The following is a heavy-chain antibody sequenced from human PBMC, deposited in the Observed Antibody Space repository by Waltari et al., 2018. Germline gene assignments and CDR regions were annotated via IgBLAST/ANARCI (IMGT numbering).Heavy chain of an antibody. Sequence: EVQLVQSGAEVKKPGATVKISCKASGYTFTDYYMHWVKQAPGKGAEWMGRGDPEDGETIYAEKFQGRVTITADTSTDTAYMELSSLRSEDTAVYYCATDRGYSYGNYYYYYYYMDVWGKGTTVTVSS. J-gene: IGHJ6*03. CDR1: GYTFTDYY. CDR2: GDPEDGET. V-gene: IGHV1-69-2*01. D-gene: IGHD5-18*01. CDR3: ATDRGYSYGNYYYYYYYMDV.